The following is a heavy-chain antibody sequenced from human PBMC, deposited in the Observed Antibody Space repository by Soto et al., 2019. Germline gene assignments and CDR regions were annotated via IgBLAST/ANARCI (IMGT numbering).Heavy chain of an antibody. J-gene: IGHJ6*02. V-gene: IGHV4-4*07. D-gene: IGHD2-15*01. CDR2: IYTSGST. Sequence: SETLSLTCTVSGGSISSYYWSWIRQPAGKGLEWIGRIYTSGSTNYNPSLKSRVTMSVDTSKTQFSLKLSSVTAADTAVYYCARDLGYCSGGSCRTYYYGMDVWGQGTTVTVSS. CDR1: GGSISSYY. CDR3: ARDLGYCSGGSCRTYYYGMDV.